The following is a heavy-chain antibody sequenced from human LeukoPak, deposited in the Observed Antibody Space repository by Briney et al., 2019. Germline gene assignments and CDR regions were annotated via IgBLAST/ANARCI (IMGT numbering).Heavy chain of an antibody. CDR1: GFTFSRYA. CDR2: ITSNGGST. D-gene: IGHD5-18*01. Sequence: GGSLRLSCSASGFTFSRYAMHWFRQAPGKGLEYVSAITSNGGSTYYADSVKGRFTISRDNSKNTLYLQMSSLRAEDTAVYYCVKGITAMVPFFDYWGQGTLVTVSS. J-gene: IGHJ4*02. CDR3: VKGITAMVPFFDY. V-gene: IGHV3-64D*06.